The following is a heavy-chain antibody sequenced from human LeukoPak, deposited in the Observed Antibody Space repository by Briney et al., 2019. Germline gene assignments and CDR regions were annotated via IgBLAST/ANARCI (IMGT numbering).Heavy chain of an antibody. J-gene: IGHJ5*02. D-gene: IGHD3-22*01. CDR2: IYYGGTT. V-gene: IGHV4-59*01. Sequence: PSETLSPTCTVAGGSISSYYWSWIRQPPGKGLEYIGFIYYGGTTKYNPSLKSRATISVDTSKNQFSLKLTSVTAADTAVYYCARGRYYYDSSGYYYDNWFDPWGQGTLVTVSS. CDR1: GGSISSYY. CDR3: ARGRYYYDSSGYYYDNWFDP.